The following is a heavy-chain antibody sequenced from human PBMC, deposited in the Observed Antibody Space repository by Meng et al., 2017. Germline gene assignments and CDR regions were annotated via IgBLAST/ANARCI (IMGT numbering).Heavy chain of an antibody. V-gene: IGHV3-30*01. CDR1: GFTFSSYA. CDR3: ARDQGYLSWPSERFFQH. D-gene: IGHD2-15*01. J-gene: IGHJ1*01. CDR2: ISYDGSNK. Sequence: GGSRRLSCAASGFTFSSYAMHWVRQAPGKGLEWVAVISYDGSNKYYADSVKGRFTISRDNSKNTLYQQMNSLRAEDTAVYYCARDQGYLSWPSERFFQHWGQGTLVTVSS.